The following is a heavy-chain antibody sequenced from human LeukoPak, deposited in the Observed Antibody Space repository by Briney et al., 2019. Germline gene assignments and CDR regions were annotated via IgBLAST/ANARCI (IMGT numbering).Heavy chain of an antibody. Sequence: ASVKVSCKASGYTFTSYYMHWVRQAPGQGLEWMGIINPSGGSTSYAQKFQGRVTMTRDTSTSTVYMELSSLRSEDTAVYYCARGESDYGDYFNWFDPWGQGTLVTVSS. D-gene: IGHD4-17*01. CDR2: INPSGGST. CDR1: GYTFTSYY. J-gene: IGHJ5*02. V-gene: IGHV1-46*01. CDR3: ARGESDYGDYFNWFDP.